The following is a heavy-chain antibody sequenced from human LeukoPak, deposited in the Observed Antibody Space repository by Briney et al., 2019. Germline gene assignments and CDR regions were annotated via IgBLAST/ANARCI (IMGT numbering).Heavy chain of an antibody. CDR2: IYTRGNT. D-gene: IGHD3-16*01. J-gene: IGHJ6*03. Sequence: TLSLTCTVSGSSINSGTYYWSWIRQPAGKGLEWIGRIYTRGNTNYNPSLESRVTISVDTSKNQFSLKLRSVTAADTAVYYCARETSQKGAHYMDVWGKGTTVTISS. V-gene: IGHV4-61*02. CDR3: ARETSQKGAHYMDV. CDR1: GSSINSGTYY.